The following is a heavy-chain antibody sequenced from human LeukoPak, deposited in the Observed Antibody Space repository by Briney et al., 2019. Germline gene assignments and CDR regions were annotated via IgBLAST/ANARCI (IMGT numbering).Heavy chain of an antibody. J-gene: IGHJ4*02. CDR1: GFIFSNYW. D-gene: IGHD3-3*01. V-gene: IGHV3-7*01. Sequence: GGSLRLSCAASGFIFSNYWMSWVRQAPGKGLEWVANIKQDGSAQHYVDSMKGRFTISRDNAKNSVYLQMNSLRAEDTAVYYCASDITIFGVVPYYFDYWGQGTLVTVSS. CDR2: IKQDGSAQ. CDR3: ASDITIFGVVPYYFDY.